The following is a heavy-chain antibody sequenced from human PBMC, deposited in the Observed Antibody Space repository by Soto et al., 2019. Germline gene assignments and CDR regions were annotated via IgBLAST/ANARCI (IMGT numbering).Heavy chain of an antibody. V-gene: IGHV2-5*01. D-gene: IGHD3-22*01. CDR1: GFSLSTSGVG. Sequence: SGPTLVNPTQTLTLTCTFSGFSLSTSGVGVGWIRQPPGKALEWLALIYWNDDKRYSPSLKSRLTITKDTSKNQVVLTMTDMDRVDTATYYCAHRRHYYDSMVSPRNPLIHWFDPWGEGTLVSVSS. J-gene: IGHJ5*02. CDR3: AHRRHYYDSMVSPRNPLIHWFDP. CDR2: IYWNDDK.